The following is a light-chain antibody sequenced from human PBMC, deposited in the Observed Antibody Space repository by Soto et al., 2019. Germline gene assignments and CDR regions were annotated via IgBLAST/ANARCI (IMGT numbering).Light chain of an antibody. CDR3: QQYGSSPLT. J-gene: IGKJ5*01. V-gene: IGKV3-20*01. CDR2: GAS. Sequence: EIVLTQSPGTLSLSPGERATLSCRASQSVSSSYLAWYQQKPGQAPRLLIYGASSRATGIPDRFSGSGSGTDVTLTISRLEPEDFAVYYCQQYGSSPLTFGQGTRLEI. CDR1: QSVSSSY.